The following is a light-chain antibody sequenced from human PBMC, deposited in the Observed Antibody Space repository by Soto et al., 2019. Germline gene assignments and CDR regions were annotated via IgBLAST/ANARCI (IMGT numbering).Light chain of an antibody. CDR2: GAS. CDR3: QQYNNWPPWT. V-gene: IGKV3-15*01. J-gene: IGKJ1*01. CDR1: QSVSSN. Sequence: EIVMTQSTATLSVSPGERATLSCRASQSVSSNLAWYQQKPGQAPRLLIYGASTRATGIPARFSGSGSGTEFTLTNSSLQSEDFAVYYCQQYNNWPPWTFGQGTKVEIK.